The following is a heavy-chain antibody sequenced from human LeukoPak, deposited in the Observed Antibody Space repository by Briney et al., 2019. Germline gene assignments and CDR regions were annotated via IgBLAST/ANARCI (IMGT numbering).Heavy chain of an antibody. Sequence: PGGSLRLSCAATGFTFSSYSMNWVRQAPGKGLEWVSSISSSSSYIYYADSVKGRFTISRDNSKNTLYLQMNSLRVEDTAVYYCAKEDCSSTRCFTTNRDSWGQGILVTVSS. CDR3: AKEDCSSTRCFTTNRDS. J-gene: IGHJ4*02. CDR1: GFTFSSYS. D-gene: IGHD2-2*01. V-gene: IGHV3-21*01. CDR2: ISSSSSYI.